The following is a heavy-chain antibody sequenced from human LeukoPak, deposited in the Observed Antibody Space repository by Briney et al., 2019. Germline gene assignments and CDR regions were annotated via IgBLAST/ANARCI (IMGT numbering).Heavy chain of an antibody. Sequence: PGGSLRLSCVFSGFTFSNYWMKWVRQAPGKGLEWVASINEDGSGKYPMDSVKDRVTTSRDNAKNSLDLQINSLTVEDTAIYYCVRDDGDVWGKGTTVTVSS. CDR1: GFTFSNYW. V-gene: IGHV3-7*01. J-gene: IGHJ6*04. CDR2: INEDGSGK. CDR3: VRDDGDV.